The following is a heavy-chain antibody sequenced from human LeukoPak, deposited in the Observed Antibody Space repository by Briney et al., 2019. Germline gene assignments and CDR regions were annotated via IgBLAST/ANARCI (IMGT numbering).Heavy chain of an antibody. J-gene: IGHJ4*02. CDR2: IRYDGNIK. CDR3: VKDNPLDY. D-gene: IGHD1-14*01. Sequence: PGGSLRLSWGASGFTFSSYGMLWVRQSPGKGLEWVAFIRYDGNIKFYADSMKGRFTISRDNSKNTLYLHINSLRPEDTALYYCVKDNPLDYWGQGTLVTVSS. V-gene: IGHV3-30*02. CDR1: GFTFSSYG.